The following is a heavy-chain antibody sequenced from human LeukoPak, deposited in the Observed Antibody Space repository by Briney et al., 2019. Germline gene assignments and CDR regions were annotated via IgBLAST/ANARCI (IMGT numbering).Heavy chain of an antibody. CDR3: AKESYGRSYLDY. CDR2: MSGSGSST. V-gene: IGHV3-23*01. D-gene: IGHD4-17*01. Sequence: QTGGSLRLSCAASGFTFSSYAMGWVRQAPGKGLEWVSGMSGSGSSTYYADSVRGRFTISRDNSKNTLYLQMNSLRAEDTAVYYCAKESYGRSYLDYWGQGTLVTVSS. CDR1: GFTFSSYA. J-gene: IGHJ4*02.